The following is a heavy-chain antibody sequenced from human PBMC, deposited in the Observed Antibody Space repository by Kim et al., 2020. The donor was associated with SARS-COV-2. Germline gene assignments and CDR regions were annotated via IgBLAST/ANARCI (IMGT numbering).Heavy chain of an antibody. CDR1: GFTFSNYA. CDR2: ITSSSSYR. Sequence: GGSLRLSCAASGFTFSNYAMNWVRQAPGKGLEWVSSITSSSSYRAYADSLKGRFTISRDNAKNSLYLEMNSLRAEDTAVYYCAREFREHSDLDYWGQGTLVTVSS. J-gene: IGHJ4*02. V-gene: IGHV3-21*04. D-gene: IGHD3-3*02. CDR3: AREFREHSDLDY.